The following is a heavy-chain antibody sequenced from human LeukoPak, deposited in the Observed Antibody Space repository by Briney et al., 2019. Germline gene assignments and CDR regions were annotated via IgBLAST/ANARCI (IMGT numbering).Heavy chain of an antibody. CDR3: AKGRPYDDYVSDFDY. Sequence: GGSLRLSCAASGFTFSSYVMSWVRQTPGKGLEWVSYISISSGTTYYADSVKGRFTISRDNSKNTLYLQMNSLRAEDTAVYYCAKGRPYDDYVSDFDYWGQGTLVTVSS. CDR1: GFTFSSYV. CDR2: ISISSGTT. V-gene: IGHV3-23*01. D-gene: IGHD4-17*01. J-gene: IGHJ4*02.